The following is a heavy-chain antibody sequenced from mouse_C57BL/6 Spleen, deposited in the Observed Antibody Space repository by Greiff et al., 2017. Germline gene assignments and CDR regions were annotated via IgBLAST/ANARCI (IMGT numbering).Heavy chain of an antibody. Sequence: QVQLQQPGAELVRPGTSVKLSCKASGYTFTSYWMHWVKQRPGQGLEWIGVIDPSDSYTNYNQKFTGKATLTVDTSSSTAYMQLSSLTSEDSAVYYCARWDVEYDYDGFAYWGQGTLVTVSA. CDR3: ARWDVEYDYDGFAY. D-gene: IGHD2-4*01. CDR2: IDPSDSYT. CDR1: GYTFTSYW. V-gene: IGHV1-59*01. J-gene: IGHJ3*01.